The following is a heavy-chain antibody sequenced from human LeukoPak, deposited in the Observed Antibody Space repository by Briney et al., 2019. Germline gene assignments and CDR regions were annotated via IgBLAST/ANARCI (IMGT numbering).Heavy chain of an antibody. V-gene: IGHV4-4*07. J-gene: IGHJ4*02. CDR3: ARVHSSNYHVYSFDY. D-gene: IGHD6-13*01. Sequence: SETLSLTCTVSGGSISSYYWSWIRQPAGKGLEWIGRIYTTGSTNYNPSLKSRVTMSLDTSKDQFSLKLSSVTAADTAMYYCARVHSSNYHVYSFDYWGQGTLVTVSS. CDR1: GGSISSYY. CDR2: IYTTGST.